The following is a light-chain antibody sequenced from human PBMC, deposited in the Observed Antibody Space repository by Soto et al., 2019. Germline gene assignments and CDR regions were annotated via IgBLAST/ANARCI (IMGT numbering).Light chain of an antibody. V-gene: IGKV1-6*01. CDR3: LQDFKYPRT. CDR2: GTF. CDR1: QGIITE. Sequence: AIQMTQSPSSLSASVGDMVTITCRASQGIITELGWYQQKPGKAPRLLIYGTFSLQSGVPSRFSGSGSGTDFTLTISSLQPDDFATYYCLQDFKYPRTFGQGTKVEVK. J-gene: IGKJ1*01.